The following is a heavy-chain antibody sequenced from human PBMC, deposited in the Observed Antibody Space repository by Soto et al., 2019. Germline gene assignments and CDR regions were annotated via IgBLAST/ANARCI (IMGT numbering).Heavy chain of an antibody. V-gene: IGHV3-48*02. D-gene: IGHD6-13*01. CDR3: ARATIAAAGTGTDY. CDR2: ISSSSSTI. CDR1: GLTFSSYS. J-gene: IGHJ4*02. Sequence: EVKLVESGGGLVQPGGSLRLSCAASGLTFSSYSMNWVRQAPGKGLEWVSYISSSSSTIYYADSVKGRFTISRDNAKNSLYLQMNSLRDEDTAVYYCARATIAAAGTGTDYWGQGTLVTVSS.